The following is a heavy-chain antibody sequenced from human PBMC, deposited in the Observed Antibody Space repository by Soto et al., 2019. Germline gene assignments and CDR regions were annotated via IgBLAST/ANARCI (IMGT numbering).Heavy chain of an antibody. D-gene: IGHD6-6*01. V-gene: IGHV4-59*08. CDR3: ARTPSKSYSSSSYFDY. CDR2: IYYSGST. Sequence: SETLSLTCTVSGGSISSYYWSWIRQPPGKGLEWIGYIYYSGSTNYNPSLKSRVTISVDTSKNQFSLKLSSGTAADTAVYYCARTPSKSYSSSSYFDYWGQGTLVTVSS. J-gene: IGHJ4*02. CDR1: GGSISSYY.